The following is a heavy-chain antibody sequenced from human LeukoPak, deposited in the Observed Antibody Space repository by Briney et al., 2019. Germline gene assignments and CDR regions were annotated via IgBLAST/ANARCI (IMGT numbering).Heavy chain of an antibody. J-gene: IGHJ4*02. CDR2: FDPEDGET. V-gene: IGHV1-24*01. Sequence: ASVKVSCKVSGYTLTELSMHWVRQAPGKGLEWMGGFDPEDGETIYAQKFQGRVTMTEDTSTDTAYMELSSLRSEDTAVYYCAPSYRIAAAGTKFDYWGQGTLVTVSS. CDR1: GYTLTELS. CDR3: APSYRIAAAGTKFDY. D-gene: IGHD6-13*01.